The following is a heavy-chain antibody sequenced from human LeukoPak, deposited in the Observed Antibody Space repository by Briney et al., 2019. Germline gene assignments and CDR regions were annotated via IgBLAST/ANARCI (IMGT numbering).Heavy chain of an antibody. Sequence: EASLKLSCKASGFTFTTSAVQWVRQARGQRLEWIGRIVVGSGNTDHAQKFQGRLTITRDISTSTAYMELSSLTSDDTAVYYCAAVPNANAWYWDDAFDIWGQGTMVTVSS. D-gene: IGHD2-8*02. CDR2: IVVGSGNT. CDR1: GFTFTTSA. J-gene: IGHJ3*02. V-gene: IGHV1-58*01. CDR3: AAVPNANAWYWDDAFDI.